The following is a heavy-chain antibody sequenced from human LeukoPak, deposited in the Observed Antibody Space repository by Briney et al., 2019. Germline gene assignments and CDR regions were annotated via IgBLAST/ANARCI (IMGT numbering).Heavy chain of an antibody. CDR1: VFTFSYYG. J-gene: IGHJ4*02. CDR3: AKIEGKYQLANIPDS. D-gene: IGHD2-2*01. Sequence: GGPLRLSCAASVFTFSYYGMHGGRQAPGKGLEWGAFIRYDGSNEYYAESVKGRFTISRDNSKDTLYLQMNSLRVEDTAAYYCAKIEGKYQLANIPDSWGQGTLVTVSS. V-gene: IGHV3-30*02. CDR2: IRYDGSNE.